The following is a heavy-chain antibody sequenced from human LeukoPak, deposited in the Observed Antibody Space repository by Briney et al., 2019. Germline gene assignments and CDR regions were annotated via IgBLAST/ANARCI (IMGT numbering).Heavy chain of an antibody. Sequence: GGSLRHSCVATGFTLSKYGMKWVRPAAGEGLEYVSGMSKRGDITHYVASVKGRFTISRDNAKNTLYFQMNSLRAEDTALYYCATEGFYYWAPGTLVTVSS. J-gene: IGHJ4*02. CDR3: ATEGFYY. V-gene: IGHV3-23*01. CDR2: MSKRGDIT. CDR1: GFTLSKYG.